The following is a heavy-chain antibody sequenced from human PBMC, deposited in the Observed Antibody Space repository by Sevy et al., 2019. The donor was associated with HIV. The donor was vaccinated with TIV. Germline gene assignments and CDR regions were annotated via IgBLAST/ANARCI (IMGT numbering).Heavy chain of an antibody. CDR1: DGSFSGYY. D-gene: IGHD2-2*01. CDR3: ARSPPVVVVPGAPSWFDP. CDR2: INESGIT. J-gene: IGHJ5*02. V-gene: IGHV4-34*01. Sequence: SETLSLTCAVHDGSFSGYYWNWIRQLPGKXLEWIGXINESGITYYNPSLKSRVTISVDTSKKQFSLKLNSVTAVDSAVYFCARSPPVVVVPGAPSWFDPWGQGTLVTVSS.